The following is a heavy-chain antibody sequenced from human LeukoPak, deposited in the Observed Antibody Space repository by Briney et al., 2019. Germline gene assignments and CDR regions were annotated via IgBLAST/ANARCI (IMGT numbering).Heavy chain of an antibody. V-gene: IGHV3-48*03. CDR1: GFTFSSYE. CDR2: ISSSGGTI. D-gene: IGHD6-19*01. Sequence: GGSLRLSCAASGFTFSSYEMNWVRQAPGKGPEWVSYISSSGGTIYYADSVKGRFSISRDNGKNSMYLQMNSLRAEDTAVYHCARQYGSGWDLFDYWGQGTLVTAST. CDR3: ARQYGSGWDLFDY. J-gene: IGHJ4*02.